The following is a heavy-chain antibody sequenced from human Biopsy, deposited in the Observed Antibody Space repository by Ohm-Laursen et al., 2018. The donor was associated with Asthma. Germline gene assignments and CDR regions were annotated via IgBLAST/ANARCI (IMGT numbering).Heavy chain of an antibody. D-gene: IGHD6-13*01. CDR3: AREQQLGNFDY. J-gene: IGHJ4*02. V-gene: IGHV2-70*04. CDR2: IDWDDDK. Sequence: PTQTLTLTSTLSGFSIGTSGMRVNWIRQPPGKALEWLARIDWDDDKFYSASLKTRLTISKDTSKNQVVLTMTAMDPVDTATYYCAREQQLGNFDYWGQGTLVTVSS. CDR1: GFSIGTSGMR.